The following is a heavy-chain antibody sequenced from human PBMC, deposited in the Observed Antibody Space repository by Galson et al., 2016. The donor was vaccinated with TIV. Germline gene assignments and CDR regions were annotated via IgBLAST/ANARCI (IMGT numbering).Heavy chain of an antibody. CDR3: ARARRLAPTR. D-gene: IGHD6-19*01. CDR1: NGSFSGYY. Sequence: SETLSLTCVVYNGSFSGYYWSWIRQPPGKGLEWIGDINHSGSTNYNPSLKSRVTISVDTSKNQFSLKLSSVTAADTAGYYCARARRLAPTRWGQGTLVTVSS. V-gene: IGHV4-34*01. CDR2: INHSGST. J-gene: IGHJ4*02.